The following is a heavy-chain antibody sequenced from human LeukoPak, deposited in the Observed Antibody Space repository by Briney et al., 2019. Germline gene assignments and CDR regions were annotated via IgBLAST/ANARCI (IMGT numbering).Heavy chain of an antibody. Sequence: GASVKVSCKASGYTFTSYGISWVRQAPGQGLEWMGWISAYNGNTNYAQKLQGRVTMTTDTSTSTAYMELRSLRSDDTAVYYCAAELYGGNSDCCNFELWGQGTMVTVSS. V-gene: IGHV1-18*01. D-gene: IGHD4-23*01. CDR3: AAELYGGNSDCCNFEL. CDR1: GYTFTSYG. CDR2: ISAYNGNT. J-gene: IGHJ3*01.